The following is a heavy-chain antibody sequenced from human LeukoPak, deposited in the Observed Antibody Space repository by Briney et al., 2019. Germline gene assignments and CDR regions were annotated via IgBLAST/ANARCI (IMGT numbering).Heavy chain of an antibody. V-gene: IGHV3-33*01. CDR3: ARGDIVVVPAAQIYYYYGMGD. J-gene: IGHJ6*04. CDR2: IWYDGSNK. Sequence: GGSLRLSCAASGFTFSSYGMHWVRQAPGKGLEWVAVIWYDGSNKYYADSVKGRFTISRDNSKNTLYLQMNSLRAEDTAVYYCARGDIVVVPAAQIYYYYGMGDWGKGTTVTVSS. D-gene: IGHD2-2*01. CDR1: GFTFSSYG.